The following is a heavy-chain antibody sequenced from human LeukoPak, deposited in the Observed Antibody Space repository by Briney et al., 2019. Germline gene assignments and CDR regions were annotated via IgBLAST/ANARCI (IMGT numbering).Heavy chain of an antibody. J-gene: IGHJ6*02. Sequence: GGSLRLSCAASGFTLSTYGMHWVRQAPGKGLEWVAVISYDGTNKYYADSVKGRFTISRDNSKNTLYLQVNSLSVEDTAVYYCAKATWLYGMDVWGQGTTVTVSS. CDR2: ISYDGTNK. CDR3: AKATWLYGMDV. CDR1: GFTLSTYG. V-gene: IGHV3-30*18. D-gene: IGHD5-12*01.